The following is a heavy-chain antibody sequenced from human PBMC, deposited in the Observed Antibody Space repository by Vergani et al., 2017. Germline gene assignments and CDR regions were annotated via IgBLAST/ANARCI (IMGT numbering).Heavy chain of an antibody. V-gene: IGHV4-61*02. CDR3: ARNPYCGGDCYSDAFDI. CDR1: GGSISRDSSY. J-gene: IGHJ3*02. D-gene: IGHD2-21*02. CDR2: IYISGST. Sequence: QVQLQESGPGLVKASQTLSLTCSVSGGSISRDSSYWSWIRQPAGKRLEWIGRIYISGSTNYNPSLKSRVTISVDTSKNQFSLKLSSVTAADTAVYYCARNPYCGGDCYSDAFDIWGQGTMVTVSS.